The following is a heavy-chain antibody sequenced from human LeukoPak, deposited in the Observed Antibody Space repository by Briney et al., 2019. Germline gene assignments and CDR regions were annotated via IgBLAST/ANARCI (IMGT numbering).Heavy chain of an antibody. CDR3: ARGLDGYYFDY. CDR2: IYRGDTT. D-gene: IGHD5-12*01. Sequence: GGSLRLSCAASGFTMSFNYMTWVRQAPGKGLEWVSVIYRGDTTYYADSVKGRFTISRDNSKNTVCLQMNSLRAEDTAVYYCARGLDGYYFDYWGQGTLVTVSS. J-gene: IGHJ4*02. V-gene: IGHV3-53*01. CDR1: GFTMSFNY.